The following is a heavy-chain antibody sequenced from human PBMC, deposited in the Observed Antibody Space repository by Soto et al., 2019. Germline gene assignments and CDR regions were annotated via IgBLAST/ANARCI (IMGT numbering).Heavy chain of an antibody. D-gene: IGHD1-26*01. CDR3: ATALSRVGATFGP. V-gene: IGHV1-24*01. Sequence: XAVKVCCKVSGYTVTELSMHWVRQAPGKGLEWMAAFDPEDGETIYAQKFQCRVTMTEDTSTDTAYMEVSGLRSEDTAVYYCATALSRVGATFGPCGQRTLVTVSS. CDR2: FDPEDGET. J-gene: IGHJ5*02. CDR1: GYTVTELS.